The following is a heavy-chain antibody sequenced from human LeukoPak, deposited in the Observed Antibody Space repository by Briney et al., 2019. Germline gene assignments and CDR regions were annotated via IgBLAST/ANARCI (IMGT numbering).Heavy chain of an antibody. J-gene: IGHJ4*02. CDR1: GFTFSSYA. V-gene: IGHV3-30-3*01. CDR2: ISYDGSNK. Sequence: GRSLTLSCAASGFTFSSYAMHWVRQAPGKGLEWVAVISYDGSNKYYADSAKGRFTISRDNSKNTLYLQMNSLRAEDTAVYYCARDLLGYGDSDYWGQGTLVTVSS. D-gene: IGHD4-17*01. CDR3: ARDLLGYGDSDY.